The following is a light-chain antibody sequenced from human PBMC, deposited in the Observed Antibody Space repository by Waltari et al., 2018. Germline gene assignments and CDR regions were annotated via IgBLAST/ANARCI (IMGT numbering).Light chain of an antibody. CDR2: GAS. V-gene: IGKV3-15*01. CDR3: QQYNNWLIT. Sequence: EIVMTQSPATLSVSPGERSTLSCRASQSVSSNLAWYQQKPVQAPRLLIFGASSRATGIPGRFSGSGSGTEFTLTISSLQSEDFAVYYCQQYNNWLITFGQGTRLEIK. J-gene: IGKJ5*01. CDR1: QSVSSN.